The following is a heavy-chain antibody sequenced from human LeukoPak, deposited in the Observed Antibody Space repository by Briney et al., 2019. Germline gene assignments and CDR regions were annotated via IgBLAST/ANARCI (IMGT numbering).Heavy chain of an antibody. V-gene: IGHV3-7*01. J-gene: IGHJ4*02. CDR1: GFTFSSSW. Sequence: GGSLRLSCAASGFTFSSSWMSWVRQAPGKGREWVANINEDGSAKYYVDSVKGRFTISRDNTKRSLDLQVNSLRAEDTAVYYCTRSRRDGNDYWGQGTLVTVSS. CDR3: TRSRRDGNDY. CDR2: INEDGSAK. D-gene: IGHD5-24*01.